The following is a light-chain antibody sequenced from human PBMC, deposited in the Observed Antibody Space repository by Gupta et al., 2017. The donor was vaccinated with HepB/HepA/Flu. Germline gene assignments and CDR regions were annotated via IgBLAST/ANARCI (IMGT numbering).Light chain of an antibody. CDR3: KQVLELPPT. V-gene: IGKV2-28*01. CDR1: QSLQRFNRNNY. Sequence: DIVMTQSPLSLSVTPGEPASISCTSSQSLQRFNRNNYLEWFVQKPGQAPQSLIYVASNRAPGVPDRFSGSGSGTNFTLNISRVEAEDVGVYYCKQVLELPPTFGQGTKVEIK. J-gene: IGKJ2*01. CDR2: VAS.